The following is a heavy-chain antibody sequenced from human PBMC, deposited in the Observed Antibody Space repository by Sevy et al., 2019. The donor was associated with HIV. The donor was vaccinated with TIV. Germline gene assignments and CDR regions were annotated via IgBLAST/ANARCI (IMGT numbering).Heavy chain of an antibody. CDR1: GYTFISYA. CDR2: ISAYNGNT. Sequence: ASLKVSCKASGYTFISYAINWVRQAPGQGLEWMGWISAYNGNTNYAQKLQGRVTMTTDTSSSTAYMELRSLRSDYTAVYYCARSYGSGNYYGYWGQGTLVTVSS. D-gene: IGHD3-10*01. V-gene: IGHV1-18*01. CDR3: ARSYGSGNYYGY. J-gene: IGHJ4*02.